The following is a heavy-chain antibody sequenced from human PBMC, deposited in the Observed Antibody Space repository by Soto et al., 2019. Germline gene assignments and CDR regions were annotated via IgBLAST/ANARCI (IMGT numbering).Heavy chain of an antibody. CDR3: ARDFRWFDP. J-gene: IGHJ5*02. CDR2: INPSAGTT. Sequence: ASVKVSCKASGYIFISYYMHWVRQAPGQGLEWMGLINPSAGTTSYAQKFQGRVTMTRDTSTSTVYMELSSLVYEDTAVYYCARDFRWFDPWGQGTLVTVSS. CDR1: GYIFISYY. V-gene: IGHV1-46*01.